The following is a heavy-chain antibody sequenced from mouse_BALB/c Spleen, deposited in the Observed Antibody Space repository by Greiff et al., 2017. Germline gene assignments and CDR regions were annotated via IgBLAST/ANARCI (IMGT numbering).Heavy chain of an antibody. D-gene: IGHD1-1*01. J-gene: IGHJ2*01. CDR2: IYPGDGDT. V-gene: IGHV1-80*01. CDR1: GYAFSSYW. CDR3: ARSGYYGSSYGY. Sequence: QVQLQQSGAELVRPGSSVKISCKASGYAFSSYWMNWVKQRPGQGLEWIGQIYPGDGDTNYNGKFKGKATLTADKSSSTAYMQLSSLTSEDSAVYFCARSGYYGSSYGYWGQGTTLTVSS.